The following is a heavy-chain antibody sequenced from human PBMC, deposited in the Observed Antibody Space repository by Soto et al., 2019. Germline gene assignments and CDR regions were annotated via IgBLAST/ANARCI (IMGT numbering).Heavy chain of an antibody. CDR1: GFTFSSYS. D-gene: IGHD3-10*01. Sequence: GGSLRLSCAASGFTFSSYSMNWVRQAPGKGLEWVSYISSSSSTIYYADSVKGRFTISRDNAKNSLYLQMNSLRVEDTAVYYCARDGKLLWFGELLPLDAFDIWGQGTMVTVSS. V-gene: IGHV3-48*01. CDR3: ARDGKLLWFGELLPLDAFDI. J-gene: IGHJ3*02. CDR2: ISSSSSTI.